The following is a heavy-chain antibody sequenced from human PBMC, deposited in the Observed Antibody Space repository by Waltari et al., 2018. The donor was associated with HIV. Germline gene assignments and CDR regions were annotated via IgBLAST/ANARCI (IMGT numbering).Heavy chain of an antibody. CDR3: ARVEGYCTNGVCYIQGWFDP. V-gene: IGHV1-46*01. J-gene: IGHJ5*02. CDR2: INTGDGRK. Sequence: QVQLVQSGAEVKKPGASVKVSCKASGYTFTSYYMHWVRQAPGQGLEWMGVINTGDGRKRDEQKFQGRVTMTRDTSTSTVNMEVSSLRSEDTAVYYCARVEGYCTNGVCYIQGWFDPWGQGTLVTVSS. CDR1: GYTFTSYY. D-gene: IGHD2-8*01.